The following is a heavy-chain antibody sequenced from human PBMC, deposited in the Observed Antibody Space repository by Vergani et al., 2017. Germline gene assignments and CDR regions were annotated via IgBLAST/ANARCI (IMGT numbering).Heavy chain of an antibody. J-gene: IGHJ3*02. Sequence: QVQLQESGPGLVKPSQTLSLTCTVSGGSISSGGYYWSWIRQHPGKGLEWIGYIYYSGSTYYNPSLKSRVTISVDTSKNQCSLKLSSVTAADTAVYYFARDYYDSSGYRDAFDIWGQGTMVTVSS. V-gene: IGHV4-31*03. CDR3: ARDYYDSSGYRDAFDI. D-gene: IGHD3-22*01. CDR1: GGSISSGGYY. CDR2: IYYSGST.